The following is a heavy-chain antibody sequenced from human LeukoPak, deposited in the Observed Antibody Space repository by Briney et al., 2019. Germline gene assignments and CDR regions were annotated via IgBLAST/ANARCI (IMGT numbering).Heavy chain of an antibody. V-gene: IGHV3-30-3*01. CDR1: GFTFSSYA. CDR2: ISYDGSNK. J-gene: IGHJ4*02. Sequence: GGSLRLSCAASGFTFSSYAMHWVRQAPGKGLEWVAVISYDGSNKYYADSVKGRFTISRDNSKNTLYLQMNSLRAEDTAVYYCARDQDTAMVKWHFDYWGQGTLVTASS. CDR3: ARDQDTAMVKWHFDY. D-gene: IGHD5-18*01.